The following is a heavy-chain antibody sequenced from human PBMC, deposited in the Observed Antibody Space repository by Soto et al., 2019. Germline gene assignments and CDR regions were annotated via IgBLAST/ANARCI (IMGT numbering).Heavy chain of an antibody. CDR1: GYTFTSYG. D-gene: IGHD1-26*01. CDR3: ARVMGALEHWFDP. CDR2: IGAYKGNT. J-gene: IGHJ5*02. V-gene: IGHV1-18*01. Sequence: QVQLVQSGGAVKKPGASVKVSCKASGYTFTSYGISWVRQDPGQGLEWMGRIGAYKGNTNYALQLQGRVTMTTDTTTRTAYMELRSLRSEGTDVYYCARVMGALEHWFDPWGQGTLVTVSS.